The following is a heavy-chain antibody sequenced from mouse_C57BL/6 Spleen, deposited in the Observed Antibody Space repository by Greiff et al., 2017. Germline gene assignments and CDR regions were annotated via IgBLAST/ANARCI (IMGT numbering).Heavy chain of an antibody. CDR2: INYDGSST. D-gene: IGHD4-1*01. V-gene: IGHV5-16*01. J-gene: IGHJ2*01. CDR1: GFTFSDYY. CDR3: ARGALTGFDY. Sequence: EVKLVESEGGLVQPGSSMKLSCTASGFTFSDYYMAWVRQVPEKGLEWVANINYDGSSTYYLDSLKSRFIISRDNAKNILYLQMSSLKSEDTATYYCARGALTGFDYWGQGTTLTVSS.